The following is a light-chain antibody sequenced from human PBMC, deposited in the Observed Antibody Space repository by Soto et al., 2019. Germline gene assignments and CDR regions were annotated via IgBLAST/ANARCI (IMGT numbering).Light chain of an antibody. CDR2: DAT. J-gene: IGLJ1*01. CDR1: SSDFGGYTY. V-gene: IGLV2-14*03. CDR3: SSYTSTSTYV. Sequence: QSALTQPASVSGSPGQSITISCTGTSSDFGGYTYVSWYQQHPGKAPKLMILDATSLPSGVSNRFSGSKSDNTASLTIAGLHAEDEADYYCSSYTSTSTYVFGTGTKLTVL.